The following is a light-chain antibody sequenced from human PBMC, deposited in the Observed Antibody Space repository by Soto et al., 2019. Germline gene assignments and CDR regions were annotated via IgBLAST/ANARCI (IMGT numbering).Light chain of an antibody. CDR2: VNSDGSH. CDR1: SGHSSYA. Sequence: QPVLTQSPSASASLGASVKLTCTLSSGHSSYAIAWHQQQSEKGPRYLMKVNSDGSHKKGDGIPDRFSGSSSGAERYLAISSLQSEDEADYYCQTWASDTVVFGGGTQLTVL. CDR3: QTWASDTVV. V-gene: IGLV4-69*01. J-gene: IGLJ3*02.